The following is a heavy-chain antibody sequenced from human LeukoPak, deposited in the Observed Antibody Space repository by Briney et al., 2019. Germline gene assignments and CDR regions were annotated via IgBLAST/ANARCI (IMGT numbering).Heavy chain of an antibody. J-gene: IGHJ3*02. CDR2: ISYDGNNK. CDR1: GFTFSSYG. CDR3: AKDLSYLADAFDI. Sequence: PGGSLRLSCAASGFTFSSYGMHWVRQAPGKGLEWVAVISYDGNNKYYADSVKGRFTISRDNSKNTLYLQMNSLRAEDTAVYYCAKDLSYLADAFDIWGQGTMVTVSS. V-gene: IGHV3-30*18. D-gene: IGHD3-16*01.